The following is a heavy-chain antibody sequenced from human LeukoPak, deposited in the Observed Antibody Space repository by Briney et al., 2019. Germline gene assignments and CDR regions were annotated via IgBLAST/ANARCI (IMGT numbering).Heavy chain of an antibody. CDR2: IYYSGST. J-gene: IGHJ4*02. CDR1: GGSISSSYYY. CDR3: ARLRRVVLLWFGEPYYFDY. Sequence: PSETLSLTCTVSGGSISSSYYYWGWIRQPPGKGLERIRSIYYSGSTYYNPSLKSRVTISVDTSKNQFSLKLSSVTAADTAVYYCARLRRVVLLWFGEPYYFDYWGQGTLVTVSS. D-gene: IGHD3-10*01. V-gene: IGHV4-39*01.